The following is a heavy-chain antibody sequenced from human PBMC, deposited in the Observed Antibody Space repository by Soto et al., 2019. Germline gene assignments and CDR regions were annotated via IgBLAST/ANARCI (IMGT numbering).Heavy chain of an antibody. D-gene: IGHD3-16*02. J-gene: IGHJ4*02. V-gene: IGHV4-39*01. CDR2: IYYSGST. Sequence: SETLSLTCTVSGDSISSSSYYWGWIRQPPGKGLEWIGSIYYSGSTDYNPSLKSRVTISVDTSKNQFSLKLTSVTAADTAVYYCKFDYVWGSYRYRDYWGQGTLVTVS. CDR1: GDSISSSSYY. CDR3: KFDYVWGSYRYRDY.